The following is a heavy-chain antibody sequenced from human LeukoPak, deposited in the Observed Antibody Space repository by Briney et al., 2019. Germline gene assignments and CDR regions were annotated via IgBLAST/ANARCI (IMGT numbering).Heavy chain of an antibody. CDR2: IIPIFGTA. CDR1: GYTFTSYG. J-gene: IGHJ6*03. Sequence: SVKVSCKASGYTFTSYGISWVRQAPGQGLEWMGGIIPIFGTANYAQKFQGRVTITADESTSTAYMELSSLRSEDTAVYYCARVGVVPAAVNVYYYYMDVWGKGTTVTISS. CDR3: ARVGVVPAAVNVYYYYMDV. D-gene: IGHD2-2*01. V-gene: IGHV1-69*13.